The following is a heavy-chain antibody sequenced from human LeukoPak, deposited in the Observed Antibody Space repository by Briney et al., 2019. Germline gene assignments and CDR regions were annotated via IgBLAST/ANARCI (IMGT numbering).Heavy chain of an antibody. Sequence: GGSLRLSCAASGFTFSSYAMHWVRQAPGKGLEWVAVISYGGSNKYYADSVKGRFTISRDNSKNTLYLQMNSLRAEDTAVYYCARGGAAGSEIDYWGQGTLVTVSS. D-gene: IGHD6-13*01. J-gene: IGHJ4*02. V-gene: IGHV3-30-3*01. CDR2: ISYGGSNK. CDR3: ARGGAAGSEIDY. CDR1: GFTFSSYA.